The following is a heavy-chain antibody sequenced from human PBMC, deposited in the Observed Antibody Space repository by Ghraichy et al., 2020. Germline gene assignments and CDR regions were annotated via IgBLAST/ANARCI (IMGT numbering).Heavy chain of an antibody. CDR3: AKSLIAARPNWFDP. J-gene: IGHJ5*02. Sequence: GGSLRLSCAASGFIFSSYAMNWVRQAPGKGLEWVSSISGSVGSTYYADSVKGRFTISRDNSRNTLYLQMNSLRAEDTAIYYCAKSLIAARPNWFDPWGQGTLVTVPS. CDR2: ISGSVGST. CDR1: GFIFSSYA. D-gene: IGHD6-6*01. V-gene: IGHV3-23*01.